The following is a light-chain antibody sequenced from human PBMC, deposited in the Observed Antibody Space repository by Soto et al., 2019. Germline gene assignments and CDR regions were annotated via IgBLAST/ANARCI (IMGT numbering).Light chain of an antibody. CDR3: SSFTSMKASI. CDR1: NSDVGGYNY. V-gene: IGLV2-14*01. CDR2: EVN. Sequence: QSVLTQPASVSGSPGQSIAISCTGTNSDVGGYNYVYWYQQHPGKAPKLMIFEVNNRPSGVSHRFSGSKSGNTASLTISGLEDDEEAYYYWSSFTSMKASIFGGGTKLTVL. J-gene: IGLJ2*01.